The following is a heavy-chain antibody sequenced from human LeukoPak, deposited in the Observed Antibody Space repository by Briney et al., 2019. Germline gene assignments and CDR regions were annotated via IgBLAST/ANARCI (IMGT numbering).Heavy chain of an antibody. CDR1: GGSISSSSYY. Sequence: SETLSLTCTVSGGSISSSSYYWGWIRQPPGKGLEWIGSIYYSGSTYYNPSLKSRVTISVDTSKNQFSLKLSSVTAADTAVYYCARDDGDLPSWGQGTLATVSS. D-gene: IGHD4-17*01. CDR2: IYYSGST. J-gene: IGHJ4*02. CDR3: ARDDGDLPS. V-gene: IGHV4-39*07.